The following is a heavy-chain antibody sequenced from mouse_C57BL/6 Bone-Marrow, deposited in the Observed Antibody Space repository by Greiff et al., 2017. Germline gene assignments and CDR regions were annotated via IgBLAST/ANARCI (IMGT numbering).Heavy chain of an antibody. V-gene: IGHV1-81*01. J-gene: IGHJ4*01. CDR2: IYPRSGTT. Sequence: VQLQQSGAELARPGASVKLSCTASGYTFTSYGISWVKQRTGQGLEWIGEIYPRSGTTYYNEKFKGKATLTADKSSRTAYMELRSLTSEDSAVYFCASPSGSSGYAMDYWGQGTSVTVSS. CDR1: GYTFTSYG. CDR3: ASPSGSSGYAMDY. D-gene: IGHD3-2*02.